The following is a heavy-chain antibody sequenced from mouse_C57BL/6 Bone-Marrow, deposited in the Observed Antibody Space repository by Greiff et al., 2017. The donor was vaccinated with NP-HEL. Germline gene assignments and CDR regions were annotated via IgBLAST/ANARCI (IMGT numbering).Heavy chain of an antibody. CDR2: IRNKANGYTT. J-gene: IGHJ3*01. Sequence: EVHLVESGGGLVQPGGSLSLSCAASGFTFTDYYMSWVRQPPGKALEWLGFIRNKANGYTTEYSASVKGRFTISRDNSQSLLYLQMNALRAEDSATYYCARSYYYGSPFAYWGQGTLVTVSA. CDR1: GFTFTDYY. D-gene: IGHD1-1*01. CDR3: ARSYYYGSPFAY. V-gene: IGHV7-3*01.